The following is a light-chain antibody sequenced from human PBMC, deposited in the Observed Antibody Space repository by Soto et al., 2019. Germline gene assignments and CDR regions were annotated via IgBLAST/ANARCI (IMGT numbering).Light chain of an antibody. CDR1: KSVSSSY. CDR2: GAS. V-gene: IGKV3-20*01. J-gene: IGKJ2*01. CDR3: QQYSISGYT. Sequence: EIVLTQSPGTLSLSPGERATLSCRASKSVSSSYLAWYQQKPGQAPRLLIYGASSRATGSPGRFSGSGSGTDFTLTINRLEPEDFAVYYCQQYSISGYTFGQGTKLEIK.